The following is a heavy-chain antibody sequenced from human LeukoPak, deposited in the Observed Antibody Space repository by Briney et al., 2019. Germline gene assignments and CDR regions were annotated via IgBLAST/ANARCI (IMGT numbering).Heavy chain of an antibody. V-gene: IGHV3-23*01. D-gene: IGHD6-13*01. Sequence: GGSLRLSCEASGFALTAYGMSWLRQAPGKGLEWVSHSSAYLSIKKYADSVKGRFTISRDNFRNTLYLQMNSLRVEDTAIYYCARDHGTCWSPDYWGPGTLVTVSS. CDR1: GFALTAYG. CDR2: SSAYLSIK. J-gene: IGHJ4*01. CDR3: ARDHGTCWSPDY.